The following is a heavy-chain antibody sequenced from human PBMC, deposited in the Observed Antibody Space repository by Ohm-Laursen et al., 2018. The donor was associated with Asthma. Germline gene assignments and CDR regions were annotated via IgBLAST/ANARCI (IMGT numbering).Heavy chain of an antibody. CDR1: GGSVSGYY. CDR3: ARLDWALSVFDL. D-gene: IGHD3-9*01. J-gene: IGHJ5*02. Sequence: TLSLTCAVSGGSVSGYYWSWIRQPPGGGLEWIAYMHSSGGANYNPSLQSRVTLSVDTSNNRVSLRLSFVTAADTALYFCARLDWALSVFDLWGQGALVTVAS. CDR2: MHSSGGA. V-gene: IGHV4-59*02.